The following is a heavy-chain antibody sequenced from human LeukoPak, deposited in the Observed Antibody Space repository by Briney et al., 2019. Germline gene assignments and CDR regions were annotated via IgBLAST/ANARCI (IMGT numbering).Heavy chain of an antibody. Sequence: GASVKVSCKASGYTFTGYYMHWVRQAPGQGLEWVGWINPNSGVTNYAQNFQGRVTMTRDTSINTAYMDLSRLRSDDTAIYYCARDWNDILTGYGTDYWGQGTLVTVSS. CDR1: GYTFTGYY. V-gene: IGHV1-2*02. J-gene: IGHJ4*02. D-gene: IGHD3-9*01. CDR3: ARDWNDILTGYGTDY. CDR2: INPNSGVT.